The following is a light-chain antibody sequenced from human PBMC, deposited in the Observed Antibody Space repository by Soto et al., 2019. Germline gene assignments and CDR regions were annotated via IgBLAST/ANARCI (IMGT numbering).Light chain of an antibody. Sequence: EIVMTQSPATLSVSLGERATLSCRASQTVSSNLAWYQQKPGQAPRLLIYGASSRATGIPARFSGSGSGTEFTLTISSLQSEDFAVYYCQQYNNWPCTFGQGTKVDIK. CDR3: QQYNNWPCT. CDR1: QTVSSN. V-gene: IGKV3-15*01. J-gene: IGKJ1*01. CDR2: GAS.